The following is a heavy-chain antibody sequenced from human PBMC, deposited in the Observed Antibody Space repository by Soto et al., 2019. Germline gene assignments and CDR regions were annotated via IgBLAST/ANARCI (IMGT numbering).Heavy chain of an antibody. CDR2: ISAYNGNT. CDR1: GYTFTSYG. D-gene: IGHD6-6*01. CDR3: ARAPTQLGYYYYYGMDV. J-gene: IGHJ6*02. Sequence: ASVKVSCKASGYTFTSYGISWVRQAPGQGLEWMGWISAYNGNTNYAQKLQGRVTMTTDTSTSTAYMALRSRRSDDTAVYYCARAPTQLGYYYYYGMDVWGQGTTVTSP. V-gene: IGHV1-18*04.